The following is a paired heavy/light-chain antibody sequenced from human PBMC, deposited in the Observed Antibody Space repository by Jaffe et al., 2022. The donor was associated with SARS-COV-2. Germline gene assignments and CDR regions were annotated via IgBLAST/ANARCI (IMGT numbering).Heavy chain of an antibody. Sequence: EVQLVESGGGLVQSGRSLRLSCAASGLILENYAMYWVRQAPGKGLEWVSGISWNSVNIDYADSVKGRFTISRDNAKNSLYLQMNSLRPEDTALYYCAKGGVAGAGFDYWGQGTLVTVSS. D-gene: IGHD6-19*01. CDR2: ISWNSVNI. J-gene: IGHJ4*02. V-gene: IGHV3-9*01. CDR3: AKGGVAGAGFDY. CDR1: GLILENYA.
Light chain of an antibody. J-gene: IGKJ1*01. CDR2: DAS. CDR1: QSVSSN. Sequence: EIVMTQSPATLSVSPGERATLSCRASQSVSSNVAWYQQKPGQAPRLLIYDASTRASGIPDRFSGSGSGTEFTLTISSLQSEDFAVYYCQQHNNWPPGGTFGQGTKVEIK. CDR3: QQHNNWPPGGT. V-gene: IGKV3-15*01.